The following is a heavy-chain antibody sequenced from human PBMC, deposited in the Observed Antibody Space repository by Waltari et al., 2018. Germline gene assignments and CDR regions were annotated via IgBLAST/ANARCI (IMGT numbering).Heavy chain of an antibody. CDR1: GFPVTRPY. Sequence: EGQLVESGGGLVKPGGSLRLSCAAPGFPVTRPYMNWVRQAPGKGLEWVSTIYSSATTFYADSVKGRFTISRDNSKNLLFLQMDDLRVNDTAVYYCARGGQIVRPRPLDLWGPGTLVTVSS. CDR3: ARGGQIVRPRPLDL. J-gene: IGHJ3*01. CDR2: IYSSATT. V-gene: IGHV3-66*01. D-gene: IGHD6-6*01.